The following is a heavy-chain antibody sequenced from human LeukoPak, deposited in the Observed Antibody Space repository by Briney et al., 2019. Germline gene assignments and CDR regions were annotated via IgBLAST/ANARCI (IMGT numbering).Heavy chain of an antibody. CDR1: GYTFTSSY. CDR2: ISPSGAST. D-gene: IGHD1-1*01. J-gene: IGHJ4*02. V-gene: IGHV1-46*01. CDR3: ARDRYLSQRYFDY. Sequence: GASVKVSCKASGYTFTSSYLHWVRQAPGQGLEWMGMISPSGASTTYAQKFQGRVTMTRDTSTSTAYMELSSLRSEDTAVYYCARDRYLSQRYFDYWGQGTLVTVSS.